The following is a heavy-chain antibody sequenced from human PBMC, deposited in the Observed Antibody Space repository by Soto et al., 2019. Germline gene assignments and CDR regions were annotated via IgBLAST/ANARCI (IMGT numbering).Heavy chain of an antibody. Sequence: EVQLVESGGGLVQPGGSLRLSCAASGFTFSSYWMHWVRQGPGKGLVWVSRINSDGSSTSYADSVKGRFTISRDNAKNTLYLQMNSLRAEDXAVXXXXXXXIAVADYWGQGTLVTVSS. CDR1: GFTFSSYW. CDR3: XXXXIAVADY. CDR2: INSDGSST. V-gene: IGHV3-74*01. D-gene: IGHD6-19*01. J-gene: IGHJ4*02.